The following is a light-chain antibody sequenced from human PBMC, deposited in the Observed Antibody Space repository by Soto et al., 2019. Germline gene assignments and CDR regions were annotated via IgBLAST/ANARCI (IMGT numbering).Light chain of an antibody. CDR2: AAS. V-gene: IGKV1-39*01. J-gene: IGKJ2*01. Sequence: DTQMTQPPSSLSASVVIIVTITCRTSQNTTNYLNWYQQKPGKAPKLLIYAASSLESGVPSRFSGSGSGTDFTLTISSLQPEDFATYYCQQSLSKFLSTFGQGTKVDSK. CDR1: QNTTNY. CDR3: QQSLSKFLST.